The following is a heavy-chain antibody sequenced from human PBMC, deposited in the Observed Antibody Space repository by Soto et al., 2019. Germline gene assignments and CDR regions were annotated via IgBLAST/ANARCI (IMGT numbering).Heavy chain of an antibody. D-gene: IGHD3-22*01. Sequence: SETLSLTCTVSGGSISSYYWSWIQQPPGKGLEWIGYIYYSGSTKYNPSLKSRVTISVDTSKNQFSLKLSSVTAADTAVYYCARTTYYYDSSGSPDAFDIWGQGTMVTVSS. J-gene: IGHJ3*02. CDR1: GGSISSYY. CDR2: IYYSGST. CDR3: ARTTYYYDSSGSPDAFDI. V-gene: IGHV4-59*08.